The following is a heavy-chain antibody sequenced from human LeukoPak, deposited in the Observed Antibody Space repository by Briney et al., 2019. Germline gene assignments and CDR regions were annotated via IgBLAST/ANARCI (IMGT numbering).Heavy chain of an antibody. CDR2: IHYDGSNN. J-gene: IGHJ3*02. CDR3: AKAAYYDFWSGYRNDAFDI. D-gene: IGHD3-3*01. CDR1: GFTFSSYA. V-gene: IGHV3-30*02. Sequence: PGGSLRLSCAASGFTFSSYAMHWVRQAPGKGLEWVAFIHYDGSNNYYADSVKGRFTISGDNSKNTLYLQMNSLRAEDTAVYYCAKAAYYDFWSGYRNDAFDIWGQGTMVTVSS.